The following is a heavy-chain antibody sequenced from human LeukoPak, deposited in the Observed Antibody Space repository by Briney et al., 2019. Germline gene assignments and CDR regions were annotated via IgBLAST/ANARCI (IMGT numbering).Heavy chain of an antibody. CDR1: GFTFSSNW. Sequence: GGSLRLSCAASGFTFSSNWMSWVRHAPGRGLEWVANIKPDGSAEYYTASVKGRFTVSRDNAKNSLYLQMNSLRVEDTAVYYCARANNCSWYNWGQGTLVTVSS. CDR2: IKPDGSAE. J-gene: IGHJ4*02. V-gene: IGHV3-7*01. D-gene: IGHD6-13*01. CDR3: ARANNCSWYN.